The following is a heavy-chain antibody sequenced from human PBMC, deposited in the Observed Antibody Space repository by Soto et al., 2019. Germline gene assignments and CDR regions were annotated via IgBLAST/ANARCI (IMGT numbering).Heavy chain of an antibody. J-gene: IGHJ5*02. CDR2: IKQDGSEK. CDR3: ARDPGIDTAMVLLGFDP. V-gene: IGHV3-7*03. D-gene: IGHD5-18*01. CDR1: GFTFSSYW. Sequence: EVQLVESGGGLVQPGGSLRLSCAASGFTFSSYWMSWVRQAPGKGLEWVANIKQDGSEKYYVDSVKGRFTFSRDNAKNSLYLQMNSLRAEDTAVYYCARDPGIDTAMVLLGFDPWGQGTLVTVSS.